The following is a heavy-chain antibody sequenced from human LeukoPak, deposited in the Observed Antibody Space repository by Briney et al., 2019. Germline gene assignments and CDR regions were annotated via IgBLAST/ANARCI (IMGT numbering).Heavy chain of an antibody. V-gene: IGHV1-2*02. D-gene: IGHD3-22*01. CDR3: ARGQSYDSSGYYPLLP. CDR1: GYTFTGYY. J-gene: IGHJ4*02. CDR2: INPNSGGT. Sequence: ASVKVSCKASGYTFTGYYMHWVRQAPGQGLEWMGWINPNSGGTNYAQKFQGRVTMTRDTSISTAYMELSRLRSDDTDVYYCARGQSYDSSGYYPLLPWGQGTLVTVSS.